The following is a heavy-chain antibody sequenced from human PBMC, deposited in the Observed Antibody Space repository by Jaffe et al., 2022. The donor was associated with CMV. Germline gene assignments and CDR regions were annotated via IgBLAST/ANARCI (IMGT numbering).Heavy chain of an antibody. Sequence: QVQLVESGGGVVQPGRSLRLSCAASGFTFSSYGMHWVRQAPGKGLEWVAVIWYDGSNKYYADSVKGRFTISRDNSKNTLYLQMNSLRAEDTAVYYCARSASCSGGSCFSMRRGWFDPWGQGTLVTVSS. V-gene: IGHV3-33*01. CDR3: ARSASCSGGSCFSMRRGWFDP. D-gene: IGHD2-15*01. J-gene: IGHJ5*02. CDR2: IWYDGSNK. CDR1: GFTFSSYG.